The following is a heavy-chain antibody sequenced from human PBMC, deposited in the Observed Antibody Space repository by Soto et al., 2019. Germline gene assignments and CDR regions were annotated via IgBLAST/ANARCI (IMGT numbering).Heavy chain of an antibody. V-gene: IGHV4-34*01. CDR3: ARERRVGIAAAGIGCYYYYGMDV. Sequence: QVQLQQWGAGLLKPSETLSLTCAVYGWSFSGYYWSWIRQPPGKGLEWIGEINHSGITNYNPSLKGPGTISLDTSKNQSSLQLSSVTAADTAVYYFARERRVGIAAAGIGCYYYYGMDVWCQGTTVTVSS. CDR2: INHSGIT. J-gene: IGHJ6*02. CDR1: GWSFSGYY. D-gene: IGHD6-13*01.